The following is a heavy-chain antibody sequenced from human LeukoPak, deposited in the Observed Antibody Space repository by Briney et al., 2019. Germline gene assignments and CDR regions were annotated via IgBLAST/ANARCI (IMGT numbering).Heavy chain of an antibody. CDR1: GFTFSSYG. CDR2: IWYDGSNK. D-gene: IGHD2-2*01. Sequence: GGSLRLSCAASGFTFSSYGMHWVRQAPGKGLEWVAVIWYDGSNKYYADSVKGRFTISRDNSKNTLYLQMNSLRAEDTAVYYCARDIYCSSTSCYAGWDYYYYGMDVWGQGTTVTVSS. CDR3: ARDIYCSSTSCYAGWDYYYYGMDV. J-gene: IGHJ6*02. V-gene: IGHV3-33*01.